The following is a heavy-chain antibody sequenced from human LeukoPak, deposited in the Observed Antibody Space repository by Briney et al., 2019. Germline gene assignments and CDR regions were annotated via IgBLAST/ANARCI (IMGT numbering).Heavy chain of an antibody. V-gene: IGHV3-74*01. D-gene: IGHD1-26*01. CDR3: VRDLGGRSGH. CDR2: INEDGSTT. J-gene: IGHJ4*02. CDR1: GFTFSSNW. Sequence: GGSLRLSCAASGFTFSSNWMHWVRQAPGKGLVWVSRINEDGSTTNYADSVKGRSTIFRDNAKNTLYLQMNSLRAEDTVVYYCVRDLGGRSGHWGQGTLVTVSS.